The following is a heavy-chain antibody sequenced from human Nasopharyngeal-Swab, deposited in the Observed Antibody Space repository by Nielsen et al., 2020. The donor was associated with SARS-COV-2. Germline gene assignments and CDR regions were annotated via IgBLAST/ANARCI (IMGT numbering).Heavy chain of an antibody. D-gene: IGHD3-22*01. V-gene: IGHV1-3*01. Sequence: ASVKVSCKVSGSTLTEISMHWVRQAPGQRLEWMGWINAGNGNTKYSQKFQGRVTITRDTSASTAYMELSSLRSEDTAVYYCARSYDYYDSSGYDYWGQGTLVTVSS. CDR1: GSTLTEIS. CDR3: ARSYDYYDSSGYDY. CDR2: INAGNGNT. J-gene: IGHJ4*02.